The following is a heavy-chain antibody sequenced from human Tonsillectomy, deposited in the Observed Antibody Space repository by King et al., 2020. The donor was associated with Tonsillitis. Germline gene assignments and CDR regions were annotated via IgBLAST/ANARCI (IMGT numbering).Heavy chain of an antibody. D-gene: IGHD2-15*01. V-gene: IGHV3-30-3*01. CDR1: GFIFSSYA. J-gene: IGHJ4*02. Sequence: VQLVESGGGVVQPGRSLRLSCAASGFIFSSYAMHWVRQAPGKGLEWMAVVSTDGSNKYYADSVKGRFTIFRDKSKNTLYLQMNSLRAEDTAVYYCARTRVFSRGGLDYWGQGTLVTVSS. CDR2: VSTDGSNK. CDR3: ARTRVFSRGGLDY.